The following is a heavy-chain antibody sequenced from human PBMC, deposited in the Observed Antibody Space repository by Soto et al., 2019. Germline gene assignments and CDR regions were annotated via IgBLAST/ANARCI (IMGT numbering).Heavy chain of an antibody. CDR3: AAVAGTLGYYYGMDV. CDR2: FDPEDGET. D-gene: IGHD6-19*01. Sequence: ASVKVSCKVSEYTLTELSMHWVRQAPGKGLEWMGGFDPEDGETIYAQKFQGRVTMTEDTSTDTAYMELSSLRSEDTAVYYCAAVAGTLGYYYGMDVWGQGTTVTVSS. V-gene: IGHV1-24*01. CDR1: EYTLTELS. J-gene: IGHJ6*02.